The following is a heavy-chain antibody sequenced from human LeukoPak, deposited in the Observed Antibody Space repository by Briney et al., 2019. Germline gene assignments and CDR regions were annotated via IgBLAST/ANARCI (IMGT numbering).Heavy chain of an antibody. CDR3: AKDCYDSSGYYHAWYFDL. Sequence: GGSLRLSCAASGFTFSSYGMHWVRQAPGKGLEWVAFIRYDGSNKYYADSVKGRFTISRDNSKNTLYLQMNSLRAEDTAVYYCAKDCYDSSGYYHAWYFDLWGRGTLVTVSS. CDR1: GFTFSSYG. CDR2: IRYDGSNK. D-gene: IGHD3-22*01. V-gene: IGHV3-30*02. J-gene: IGHJ2*01.